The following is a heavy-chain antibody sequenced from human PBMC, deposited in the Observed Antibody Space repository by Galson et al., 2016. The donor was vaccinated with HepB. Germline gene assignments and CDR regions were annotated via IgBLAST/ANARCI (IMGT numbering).Heavy chain of an antibody. CDR1: GFTFRKYM. CDR3: ARRYDTPGYYYIDF. D-gene: IGHD3-22*01. V-gene: IGHV3-23*01. CDR2: IGGSGGDT. J-gene: IGHJ4*02. Sequence: SLRLSCAASGFTFRKYMMNWVRQAPGKGLEWVSAIGGSGGDTYYADSVKGRFTISSDNSKNTLYLHINSLRAEDTAVYYCARRYDTPGYYYIDFWGQGTLVTVSS.